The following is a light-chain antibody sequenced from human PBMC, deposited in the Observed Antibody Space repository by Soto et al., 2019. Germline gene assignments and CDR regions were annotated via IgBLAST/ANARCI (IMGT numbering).Light chain of an antibody. CDR1: SSDVGGYNY. J-gene: IGLJ1*01. CDR2: DVS. V-gene: IGLV2-14*03. Sequence: QSVLTQPASVSGSPGQSITISCTGTSSDVGGYNYVSWYQQHPGKAPKLMIYDVSDRPSGVSNRFSGSKSGNTASLTISGLQAEDEADYYCSSYTSSGTDVVFGTGTKLTVL. CDR3: SSYTSSGTDVV.